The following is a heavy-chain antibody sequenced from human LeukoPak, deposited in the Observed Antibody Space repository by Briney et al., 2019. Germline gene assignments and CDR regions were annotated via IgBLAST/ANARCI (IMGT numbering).Heavy chain of an antibody. D-gene: IGHD1-26*01. CDR1: GFTFSSYA. J-gene: IGHJ4*02. Sequence: GGSLRLSCAASGFTFSSYAMSWVRQAPGKGLEWVSVISGSVGSTYYADSVKGRFTISRDNSENTLYLQMNSLSAEDTAVYYCAKAPGATHFDYWGQGTLVTVSS. CDR2: ISGSVGST. V-gene: IGHV3-23*01. CDR3: AKAPGATHFDY.